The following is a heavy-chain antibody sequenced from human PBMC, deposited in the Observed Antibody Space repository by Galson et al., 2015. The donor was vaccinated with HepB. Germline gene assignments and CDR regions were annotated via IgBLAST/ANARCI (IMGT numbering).Heavy chain of an antibody. CDR1: GFTFSSYE. D-gene: IGHD3-16*01. Sequence: SLRLSCAASGFTFSSYEMNWVRQAPGKGLEWVSYISSSGSTIYYADSVKGRFTISRDNAKNSLYLQMNSLRAEDTAVYYCARSLALFGHAFDIWGQGTMVTVSS. V-gene: IGHV3-48*03. CDR3: ARSLALFGHAFDI. CDR2: ISSSGSTI. J-gene: IGHJ3*02.